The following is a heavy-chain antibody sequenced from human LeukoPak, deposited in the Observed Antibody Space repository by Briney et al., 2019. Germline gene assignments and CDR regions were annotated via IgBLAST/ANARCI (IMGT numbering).Heavy chain of an antibody. CDR2: INSDGSST. CDR3: ARDSSGRYKFFDY. J-gene: IGHJ4*02. V-gene: IGHV3-74*01. Sequence: GGSLRLSCAASGFTFSSYWMHWVRQAPGKGLVWVSRINSDGSSTSYADSVKGRFTISRDNSKNTLYLQMNSLRAEDTAVYYCARDSSGRYKFFDYWGQGTLVTVSS. CDR1: GFTFSSYW. D-gene: IGHD6-19*01.